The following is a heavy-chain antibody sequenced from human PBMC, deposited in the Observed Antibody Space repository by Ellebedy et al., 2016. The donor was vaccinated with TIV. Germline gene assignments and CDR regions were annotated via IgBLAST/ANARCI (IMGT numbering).Heavy chain of an antibody. J-gene: IGHJ6*03. Sequence: ASVKVSCXASGYTFTGYYMHWVRQAPGQGLEWMGWINPNSGGTNYAQKFQGRVTMTRDTSISTAYMELSRLRSDDTAVYYCASLSITGTTKRYYYYMDVWGKGTTVTVSS. V-gene: IGHV1-2*02. D-gene: IGHD1-7*01. CDR1: GYTFTGYY. CDR3: ASLSITGTTKRYYYYMDV. CDR2: INPNSGGT.